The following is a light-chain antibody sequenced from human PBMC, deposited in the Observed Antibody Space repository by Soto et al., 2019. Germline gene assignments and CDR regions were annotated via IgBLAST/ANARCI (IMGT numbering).Light chain of an antibody. V-gene: IGKV3-15*01. CDR1: QSVSSN. J-gene: IGKJ4*01. CDR3: QHYNNWPLT. CDR2: ATS. Sequence: EIVMTQSPATLSVSPGERASLSCRASQSVSSNLAWYQQKPGQTPRLLIYATSTRATGIPARFSGSGSGTEFPLAISSLQSEDFEVYYCQHYNNWPLTFGGGTTVDIK.